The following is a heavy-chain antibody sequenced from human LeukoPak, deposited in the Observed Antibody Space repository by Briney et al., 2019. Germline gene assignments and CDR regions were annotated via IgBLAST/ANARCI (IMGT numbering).Heavy chain of an antibody. V-gene: IGHV3-15*01. CDR3: TTYALGTMVY. CDR2: ILSKSDGETT. Sequence: GGSLRLSCAASGFSFSNTWMSWVRQAPGKGLEWVGRILSKSDGETTDYAAPVKGRFTISGDDSRSTLYLQVNSLKTEDTAVYYCTTYALGTMVYWGQGTLVTVSS. J-gene: IGHJ4*02. D-gene: IGHD1-14*01. CDR1: GFSFSNTW.